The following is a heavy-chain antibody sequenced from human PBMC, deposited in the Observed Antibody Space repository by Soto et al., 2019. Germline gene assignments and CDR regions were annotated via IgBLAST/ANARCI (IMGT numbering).Heavy chain of an antibody. Sequence: GASVKVSCKTSGYTFTNYGISWVRQAPGHGLEWMGWISTYNGNTNYAQNFQGRVTMTTDTSTGTAYMELRSLRSDDTAVYYCARAPTIFRVIIKAVLHFDYWGQGNLVPVSS. CDR2: ISTYNGNT. CDR1: GYTFTNYG. V-gene: IGHV1-18*04. CDR3: ARAPTIFRVIIKAVLHFDY. J-gene: IGHJ4*02. D-gene: IGHD3-3*01.